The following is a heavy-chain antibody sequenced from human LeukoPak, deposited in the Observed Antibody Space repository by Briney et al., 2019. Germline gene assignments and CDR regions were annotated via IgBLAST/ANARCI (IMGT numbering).Heavy chain of an antibody. J-gene: IGHJ4*02. CDR1: GGSISSYY. CDR2: IHYSGST. CDR3: ARDFSGPLDY. V-gene: IGHV4-59*01. D-gene: IGHD6-19*01. Sequence: SETLSLTCTVSGGSISSYYWSWIRQPPGKGLEWIGYIHYSGSTNYNPSLKSRVTISVDTSKNQFSLKLSSVTAADTAVYYCARDFSGPLDYWDQGTLVTVSS.